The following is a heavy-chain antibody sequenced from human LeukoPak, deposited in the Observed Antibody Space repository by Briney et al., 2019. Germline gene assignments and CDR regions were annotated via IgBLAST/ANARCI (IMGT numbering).Heavy chain of an antibody. D-gene: IGHD3-22*01. CDR1: GYSFATYW. J-gene: IGHJ4*02. CDR3: ARRDSSGYNDY. Sequence: GESLQISCQGSGYSFATYWIGWVRQMPGKGLEWMGIIYPGDSDTRYSPSFQGQVTISADKSISTAYLQWSSLKASDTAMYYCARRDSSGYNDYWGQGTLVTVSS. V-gene: IGHV5-51*01. CDR2: IYPGDSDT.